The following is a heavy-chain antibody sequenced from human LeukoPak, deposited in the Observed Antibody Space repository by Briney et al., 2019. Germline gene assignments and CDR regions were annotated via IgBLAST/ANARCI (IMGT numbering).Heavy chain of an antibody. CDR2: IKPDGSEK. D-gene: IGHD2-2*01. CDR1: GFTFSVSW. Sequence: GGSLRLSCAASGFTFSVSWMSWVRQAPGKGLEWVANIKPDGSEKNYVDSVKGRFTISRDNAKNSLYLQVNSLRAEDTAVYYCASSVLPAACNYWGQGTLVTVSS. V-gene: IGHV3-7*03. J-gene: IGHJ4*02. CDR3: ASSVLPAACNY.